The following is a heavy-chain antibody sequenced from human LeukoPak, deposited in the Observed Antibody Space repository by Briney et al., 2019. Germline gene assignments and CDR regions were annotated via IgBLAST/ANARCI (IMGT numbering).Heavy chain of an antibody. CDR3: ARGYFGPGYYFDN. V-gene: IGHV4-59*11. D-gene: IGHD3-22*01. CDR2: VEDSGPT. J-gene: IGHJ4*02. CDR1: SGSISGQC. Sequence: ETLSLTCIVASGSISGQCWSWIRQFPGKAPEWIGSVEDSGPTRYNSSLRGRVSLSVDASQKQFSLRLSFVTAADTAMYYCARGYFGPGYYFDNWGQGALVTVAS.